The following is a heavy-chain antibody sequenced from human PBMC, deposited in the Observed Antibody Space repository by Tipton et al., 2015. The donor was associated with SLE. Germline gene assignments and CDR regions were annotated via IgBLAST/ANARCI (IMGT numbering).Heavy chain of an antibody. CDR2: IYYTGIT. V-gene: IGHV4-59*08. CDR1: GGSISNWH. Sequence: TLSLTCTVSGGSISNWHWSWIRQPPGKGLEWIGYIYYTGITNYNPSLKSRVTISVDTSKNQFSLRLTSVTAADTAVYYCARHRGIPVGHYMDVWGKGTTVTVSS. J-gene: IGHJ6*03. CDR3: ARHRGIPVGHYMDV. D-gene: IGHD2-2*01.